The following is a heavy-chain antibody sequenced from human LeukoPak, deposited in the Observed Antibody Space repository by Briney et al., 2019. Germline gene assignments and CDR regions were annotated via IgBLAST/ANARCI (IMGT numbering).Heavy chain of an antibody. D-gene: IGHD3-10*01. J-gene: IGHJ5*02. CDR2: IYHSGTT. CDR1: GGSISNNNW. V-gene: IGHV4-4*02. CDR3: AIKPPSGWFGTGWLDP. Sequence: SETLSLTCSVSGGSISNNNWWSWVRQSPGKGLEWIGNIYHSGTTHYNPSLKSRATISVDKSKNQFSLKLNSVTAADTAVYYCAIKPPSGWFGTGWLDPWGQGTLVTVSS.